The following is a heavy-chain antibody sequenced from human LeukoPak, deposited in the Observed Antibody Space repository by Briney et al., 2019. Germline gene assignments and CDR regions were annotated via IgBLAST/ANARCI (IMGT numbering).Heavy chain of an antibody. CDR3: AILGDGYNFLGSRFDP. V-gene: IGHV1-46*01. CDR2: INPSGGST. J-gene: IGHJ5*02. D-gene: IGHD5-24*01. CDR1: GYTFTSYY. Sequence: ASVKVSCKASGYTFTSYYMHWVRQAPVQGLEWMGIINPSGGSTSYAQKFQGRVTMTRDMSTSTVYMELSSLRSEDTAVYYCAILGDGYNFLGSRFDPWGQGTLVTVSS.